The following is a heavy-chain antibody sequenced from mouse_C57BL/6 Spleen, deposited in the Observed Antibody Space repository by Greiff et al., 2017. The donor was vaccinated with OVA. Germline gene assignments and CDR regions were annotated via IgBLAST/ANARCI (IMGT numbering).Heavy chain of an antibody. J-gene: IGHJ3*01. Sequence: EVKLVESGGGLVKPGGSLKLSCAASGFTFSDYGMHWVRQAPEKGLEWVAYISSGSSTIYYADTVKGRFPISRDNAKNTLFLQMTSLRSEDTAMYYCARDSSGYIFAYWGQGTLVTVSA. CDR2: ISSGSSTI. CDR3: ARDSSGYIFAY. D-gene: IGHD3-2*02. V-gene: IGHV5-17*01. CDR1: GFTFSDYG.